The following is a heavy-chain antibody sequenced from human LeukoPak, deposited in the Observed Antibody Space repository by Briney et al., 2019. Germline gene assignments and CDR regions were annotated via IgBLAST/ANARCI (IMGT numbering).Heavy chain of an antibody. CDR2: ISSSSTYT. CDR1: AFTFSDNY. Sequence: GGSLRLSCAASAFTFSDNYMTWIRQAPGKGLEWLSYISSSSTYTNYADSVKGRFTISRDNAKNSLYLQMNSLRADDTAVYYCAGARAITSRYFDLWGRGTLVTVSS. D-gene: IGHD1-26*01. J-gene: IGHJ2*01. CDR3: AGARAITSRYFDL. V-gene: IGHV3-11*06.